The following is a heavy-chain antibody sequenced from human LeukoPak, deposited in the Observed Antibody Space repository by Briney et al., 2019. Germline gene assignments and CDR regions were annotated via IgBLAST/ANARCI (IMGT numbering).Heavy chain of an antibody. J-gene: IGHJ4*02. CDR3: AKGSGRGYSYGLEY. D-gene: IGHD5-18*01. CDR1: GFTFSTYS. Sequence: GGSLRLSCAASGFTFSTYSMNWVRQAPGKGLEWISFIRHDSSDIYYADSVKGRFTISRDNAKNSLYLQMNSLRAEDTAVYYCAKGSGRGYSYGLEYWGQGTLVTVSS. V-gene: IGHV3-48*01. CDR2: IRHDSSDI.